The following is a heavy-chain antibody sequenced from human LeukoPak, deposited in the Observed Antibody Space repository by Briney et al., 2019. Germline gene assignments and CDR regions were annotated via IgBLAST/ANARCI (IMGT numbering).Heavy chain of an antibody. D-gene: IGHD6-19*01. CDR3: ASHIYTSGWY. Sequence: GESLKISCKGSGYRFTNNWIGWVRPMPGKGLEWMGIIYPGDSDTRYSPSFQGQVTISVDKSIGTAYLQWRSLEASDTAMYYCASHIYTSGWYGGQGTLVTVSS. CDR2: IYPGDSDT. V-gene: IGHV5-51*01. J-gene: IGHJ4*02. CDR1: GYRFTNNW.